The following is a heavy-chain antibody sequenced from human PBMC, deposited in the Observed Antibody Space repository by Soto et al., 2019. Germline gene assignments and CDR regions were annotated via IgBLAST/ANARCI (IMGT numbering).Heavy chain of an antibody. Sequence: ASVKVFCKASGYTFTSYDINWVRQATGQGLEWMGWMNPNSGNTGYAQKFQGRVTMTRNTSISTAYMELSSLRSEDTAVYYCARRIAVAGREGLDYWGQGTLVTVSS. V-gene: IGHV1-8*01. CDR3: ARRIAVAGREGLDY. J-gene: IGHJ4*02. CDR1: GYTFTSYD. D-gene: IGHD6-19*01. CDR2: MNPNSGNT.